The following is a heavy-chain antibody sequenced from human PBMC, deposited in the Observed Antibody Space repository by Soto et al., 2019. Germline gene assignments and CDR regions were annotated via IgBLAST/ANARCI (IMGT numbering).Heavy chain of an antibody. Sequence: QITFKESGPTLVKPTQTLTLTCTFSGFSLSTSGVVVGWIRQPPGKALEWLALIYWDDDKLYSPSLKSRLTINKDTSKNEVVLTMTNMDPVDTATYDCAHVAAGDWFGPWCQGTLVTVSS. J-gene: IGHJ5*02. CDR1: GFSLSTSGVV. CDR2: IYWDDDK. CDR3: AHVAAGDWFGP. D-gene: IGHD6-13*01. V-gene: IGHV2-5*02.